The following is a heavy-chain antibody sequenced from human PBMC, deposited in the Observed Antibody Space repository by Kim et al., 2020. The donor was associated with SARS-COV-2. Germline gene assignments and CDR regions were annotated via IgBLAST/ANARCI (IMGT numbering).Heavy chain of an antibody. CDR1: GGSFSGYY. D-gene: IGHD6-13*01. J-gene: IGHJ4*02. V-gene: IGHV4-34*01. CDR3: ARGEAKAAAGTFYAD. CDR2: INHSGST. Sequence: SETLSLTCAVYGGSFSGYYWSWIRQPPGKGLEWIGEINHSGSTNYNPSLKSRVTISVDTSKNQFSLKLSSVTAADTAVYYCARGEAKAAAGTFYADWGQGTLVTVSS.